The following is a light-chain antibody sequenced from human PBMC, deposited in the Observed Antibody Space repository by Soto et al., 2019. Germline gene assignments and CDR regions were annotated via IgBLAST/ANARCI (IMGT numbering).Light chain of an antibody. V-gene: IGKV3-15*01. CDR2: GAS. CDR1: QSVASN. Sequence: EFVMTQSPATLSVSPGERATLSCRASQSVASNLAWYQQRAGQSPRLLIYGASTRATGVPARFSGSGSGTEFTLTISSLQSQDFAVYYCQQYNKWPTFGQGTKVDIK. CDR3: QQYNKWPT. J-gene: IGKJ1*01.